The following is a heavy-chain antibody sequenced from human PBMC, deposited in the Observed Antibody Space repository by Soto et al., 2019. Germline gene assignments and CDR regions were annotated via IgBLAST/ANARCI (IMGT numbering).Heavy chain of an antibody. V-gene: IGHV3-74*01. Sequence: GGSLRLSCAASGFTFSSYAMHWVRQVPGKGLEWVSRINSDGSSTSYADSVKGRFTISRDNAKNTLYLQMNSLRAEDTAVYYCATVRFLEWYYFDYWGQGTLVTAPQ. CDR2: INSDGSST. CDR1: GFTFSSYA. CDR3: ATVRFLEWYYFDY. J-gene: IGHJ4*02. D-gene: IGHD3-3*01.